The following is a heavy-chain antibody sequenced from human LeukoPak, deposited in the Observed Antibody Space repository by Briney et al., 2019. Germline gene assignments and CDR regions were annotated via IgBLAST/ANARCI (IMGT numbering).Heavy chain of an antibody. CDR1: GGTFSSYT. Sequence: SVKVSCKASGGTFSSYTISWVRQPPGQGLEWMGRIIPILGIANYAQKFQGRVTITADKSTSTAYMELSSLRSEDTAVYYCARESEGLYYYDSSGYYYAYWGQGTLVTVSS. D-gene: IGHD3-22*01. CDR2: IIPILGIA. J-gene: IGHJ4*02. CDR3: ARESEGLYYYDSSGYYYAY. V-gene: IGHV1-69*04.